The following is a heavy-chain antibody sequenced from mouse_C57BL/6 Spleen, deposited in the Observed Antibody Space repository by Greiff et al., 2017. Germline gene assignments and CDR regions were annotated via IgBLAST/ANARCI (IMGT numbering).Heavy chain of an antibody. CDR3: AKVYSNYVYFDY. Sequence: EVHLVESGPGLVKPSQSLSLTCSVTGYSITSGYYWNWIRQFPGNKLEWMGYISYDGSNNYNPSLKNRISITRDTSKNQFFLKLNSVTTEDTATYYCAKVYSNYVYFDYWGQGTTLTVSS. V-gene: IGHV3-6*01. D-gene: IGHD2-5*01. CDR2: ISYDGSN. J-gene: IGHJ2*01. CDR1: GYSITSGYY.